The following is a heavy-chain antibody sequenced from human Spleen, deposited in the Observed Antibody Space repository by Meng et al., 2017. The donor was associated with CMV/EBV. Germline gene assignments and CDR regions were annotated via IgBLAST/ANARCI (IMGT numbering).Heavy chain of an antibody. Sequence: GESLKISCAASGFTFFSYGMHWVRQAPGKGLEWVAFIRYDGSNKYYADSVKGRFTISRDNSKNTLYLQMNSLRAEDTAVYYCARATGEWYYGMDVWGQGTTVTVSS. D-gene: IGHD7-27*01. J-gene: IGHJ6*02. V-gene: IGHV3-30*02. CDR2: IRYDGSNK. CDR3: ARATGEWYYGMDV. CDR1: GFTFFSYG.